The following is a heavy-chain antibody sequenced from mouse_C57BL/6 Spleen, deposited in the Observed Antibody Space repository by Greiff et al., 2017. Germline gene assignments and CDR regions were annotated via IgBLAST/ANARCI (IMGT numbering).Heavy chain of an antibody. CDR2: INPSNGGT. Sequence: VQLQQPGTELVKPGASVKLSCKASGYTFTSYWMHWVQQRPGQGLEWIGNINPSNGGTNYNEKFKSKATLTVDKSSSTAYMQLSSLTSEDSAVYYCARGIPITTVVANYFDYWGQGTTLTVSS. CDR1: GYTFTSYW. J-gene: IGHJ2*01. CDR3: ARGIPITTVVANYFDY. D-gene: IGHD1-1*01. V-gene: IGHV1-53*01.